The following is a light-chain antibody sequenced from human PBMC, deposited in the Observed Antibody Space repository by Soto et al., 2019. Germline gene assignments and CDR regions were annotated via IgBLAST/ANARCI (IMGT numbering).Light chain of an antibody. CDR3: CLYAGSVL. CDR2: EGS. V-gene: IGLV2-23*01. J-gene: IGLJ2*01. Sequence: QSALTQPASVSGSPGQSITISCTGTSSDVGSSNLVSWYQQHPGKAPKLMIYEGSRRPSGVSNRFSGSKSGNTASLTISGLQAEDEADYYCCLYAGSVLFVGGTKLTVL. CDR1: SSDVGSSNL.